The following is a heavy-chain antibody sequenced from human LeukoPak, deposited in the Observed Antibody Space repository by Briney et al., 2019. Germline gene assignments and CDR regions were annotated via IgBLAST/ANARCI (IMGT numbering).Heavy chain of an antibody. V-gene: IGHV3-21*01. Sequence: GGSLRLSCAASGFTFSSYSMNWVRQAPGKGLEWVSSISSSSSYIYCADSVKGRFTISRDNAKNSLYLQMNSLRAEDTAVYYCARDFTYYYDSSGYRYYFDYWGQGTLVTVSS. CDR2: ISSSSSYI. CDR1: GFTFSSYS. J-gene: IGHJ4*02. CDR3: ARDFTYYYDSSGYRYYFDY. D-gene: IGHD3-22*01.